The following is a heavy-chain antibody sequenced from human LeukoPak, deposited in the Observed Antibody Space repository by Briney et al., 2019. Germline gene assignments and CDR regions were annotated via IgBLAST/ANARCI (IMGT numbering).Heavy chain of an antibody. CDR1: GGSISSNSHF. CDR3: ARDHMVRQPL. Sequence: SSETLSLTCTVSGGSISSNSHFWGWVRQPPGKGLEWIGSIYYSGRTYYSPSLKSRVTLSVDTSKNQFSLKLSPVTAADTAVYYCARDHMVRQPLWGQGTLVTVSS. J-gene: IGHJ4*02. CDR2: IYYSGRT. V-gene: IGHV4-39*07. D-gene: IGHD3-10*01.